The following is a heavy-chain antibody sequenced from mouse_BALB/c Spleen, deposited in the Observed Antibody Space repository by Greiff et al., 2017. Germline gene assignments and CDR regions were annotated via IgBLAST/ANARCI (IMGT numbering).Heavy chain of an antibody. J-gene: IGHJ3*01. CDR2: IWGDGST. CDR1: GFSLTGYG. V-gene: IGHV2-6-7*01. CDR3: ARGFGYDPFAY. D-gene: IGHD2-2*01. Sequence: QVQLKESGPGLVAPSQSLSITCTVSGFSLTGYGVNWVRQPPGKGLEWLGMIWGDGSTDYNSALKSRLSISKDNSKSQVFLKMNSLQTDDTARYYCARGFGYDPFAYWGQGTLVTVSA.